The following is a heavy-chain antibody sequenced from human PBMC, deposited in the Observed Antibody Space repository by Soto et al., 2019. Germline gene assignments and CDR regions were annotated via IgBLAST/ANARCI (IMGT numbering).Heavy chain of an antibody. D-gene: IGHD1-7*01. J-gene: IGHJ1*01. CDR3: ARESGENWTYEAH. V-gene: IGHV4-4*07. CDR2: ITVNGIT. Sequence: QVQQLESGPGLVKPWDTLSLTCTVSGAYVSDFSWSWIRQPAGKGLEWIGRITVNGITQYTPSFRSRVTMSMDTSRNQFSLNLHSATAADTALYYCARESGENWTYEAHWGQGTLVTVSS. CDR1: GAYVSDFS.